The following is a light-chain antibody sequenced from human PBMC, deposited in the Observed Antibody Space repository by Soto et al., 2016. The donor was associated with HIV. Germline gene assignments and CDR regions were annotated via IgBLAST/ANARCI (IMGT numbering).Light chain of an antibody. CDR1: NIGSKS. J-gene: IGLJ2*01. CDR3: QVWDITSGHVV. V-gene: IGLV3-21*02. CDR2: DDS. Sequence: SYVLTQPPSVSGAPGQTARITCEGDNIGSKSVHWYQQRPGQAPVLVVFDDSDRPSHIPDRFSGSKSGNTATLAISRVEAGDEADYYCQVWDITSGHVVFGGGTNLPVL.